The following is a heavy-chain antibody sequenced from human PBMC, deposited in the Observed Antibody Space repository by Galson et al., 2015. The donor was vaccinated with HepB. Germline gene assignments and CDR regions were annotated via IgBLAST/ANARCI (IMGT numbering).Heavy chain of an antibody. D-gene: IGHD1-7*01. CDR1: GYSISSDYS. V-gene: IGHV4-30-2*01. CDR3: ARVTAGTTAYGMDV. J-gene: IGHJ6*02. Sequence: TLSLTCAVSGYSISSDYSWSWIRQPPGKGLEWIGYIYHSGSTHYNPSLKSRVTISVDRSKNQFSLRLTSVSAADTAVYYCARVTAGTTAYGMDVWGQGTTVTDSS. CDR2: IYHSGST.